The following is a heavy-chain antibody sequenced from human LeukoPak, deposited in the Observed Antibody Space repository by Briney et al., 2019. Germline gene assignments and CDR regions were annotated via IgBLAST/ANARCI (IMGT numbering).Heavy chain of an antibody. CDR3: ARDLSIAAAGTGGAFDI. Sequence: SETLSLTCAVSGGSISSGGYSWSWIRQPPGKGLEWIGYIYYSGSTYYNPSLKSRVTISVDTSKNQFSLKLSSVTAADTAVYYCARDLSIAAAGTGGAFDIWGQGTMVTVSS. D-gene: IGHD6-13*01. CDR2: IYYSGST. CDR1: GGSISSGGYS. V-gene: IGHV4-30-4*07. J-gene: IGHJ3*02.